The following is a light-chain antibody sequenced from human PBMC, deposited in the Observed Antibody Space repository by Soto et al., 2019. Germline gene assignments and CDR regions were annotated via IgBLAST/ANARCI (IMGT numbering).Light chain of an antibody. V-gene: IGKV3-11*01. CDR2: DAS. CDR3: QQRVNWPPT. CDR1: QSISDY. Sequence: EIVLTQSPATLSLSPGERATLSCRAGQSISDYLAWYQQRPGQAPRLLIFDASNRATGVPDRFSGGGSGTDFTLIISSLEPEDFAVYYCQQRVNWPPTFGGGTKVEF. J-gene: IGKJ4*01.